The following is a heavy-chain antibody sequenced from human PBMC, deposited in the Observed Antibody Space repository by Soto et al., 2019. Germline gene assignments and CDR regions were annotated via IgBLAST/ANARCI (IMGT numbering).Heavy chain of an antibody. V-gene: IGHV3-53*01. D-gene: IGHD1-26*01. Sequence: GSLRLSCAASRFTVSSTYMSWVRQAPGKEPECVSVLYNDDSTYYADSVKGRFTISRDNSNNTLYLQMNSLRAEDTAVYYCAKDLPGELLPTCFDPWGQGTLVTVSS. J-gene: IGHJ5*02. CDR1: RFTVSSTY. CDR2: LYNDDST. CDR3: AKDLPGELLPTCFDP.